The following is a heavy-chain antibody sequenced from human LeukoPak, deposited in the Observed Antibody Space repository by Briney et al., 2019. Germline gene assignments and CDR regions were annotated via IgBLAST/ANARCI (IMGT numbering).Heavy chain of an antibody. Sequence: PWRSLRLSCTAPGFTFSSYAIHWIRQAPSKGLEWVARVWHDGSNRYYADSVKGRFTISRDNSKNTVYLQMNTLRAEDTAVYYCARELFGSGSCPDYWGQGTLVSVSS. D-gene: IGHD3-10*01. CDR1: GFTFSSYA. J-gene: IGHJ4*02. CDR2: VWHDGSNR. CDR3: ARELFGSGSCPDY. V-gene: IGHV3-33*01.